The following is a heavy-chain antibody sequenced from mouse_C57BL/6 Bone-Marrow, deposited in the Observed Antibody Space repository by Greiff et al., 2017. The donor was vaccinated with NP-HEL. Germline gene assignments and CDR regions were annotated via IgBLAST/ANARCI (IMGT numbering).Heavy chain of an antibody. CDR3: TRYYGSSYERLYYFDY. Sequence: EVKLMESGEGLVKPGGSLKLSCAASGFTFSSYAMSWVRQTPEKRLEWVAYISSGGDYIYYADTVKGRFTISRDNARNTLYLQMSSLKSEDTAMYYCTRYYGSSYERLYYFDYWGQGTTLTVSS. D-gene: IGHD1-1*01. V-gene: IGHV5-9-1*02. J-gene: IGHJ2*01. CDR2: ISSGGDYI. CDR1: GFTFSSYA.